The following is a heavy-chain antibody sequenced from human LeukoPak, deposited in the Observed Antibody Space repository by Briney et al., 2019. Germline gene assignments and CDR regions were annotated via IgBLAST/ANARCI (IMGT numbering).Heavy chain of an antibody. CDR2: ISGSGGST. CDR1: GFTFNNYA. Sequence: GGSLRLSCAASGFTFNNYAMNWVRRAPGKGLEWVSAISGSGGSTYYADSVKGRFTISRDNSKNTLWLQMNSLRAEDTAVYYCAKDLCSGGSCYSGDAFDLWGQGTMVTVSS. V-gene: IGHV3-23*01. J-gene: IGHJ3*01. CDR3: AKDLCSGGSCYSGDAFDL. D-gene: IGHD2-15*01.